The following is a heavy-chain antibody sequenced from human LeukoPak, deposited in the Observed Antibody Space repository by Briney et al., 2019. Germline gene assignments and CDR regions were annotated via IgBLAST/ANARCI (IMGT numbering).Heavy chain of an antibody. CDR3: AQVVAAGALDY. D-gene: IGHD2-15*01. CDR1: GYTFTSYY. J-gene: IGHJ4*02. V-gene: IGHV1-46*03. Sequence: ASVKVSCKASGYTFTSYYMHWVRQAPGEGLEWMGIINPSGGSASFAQKFQGRVTKTRDTSTSTVYMELSSLRSEDTAVYYCAQVVAAGALDYWGQGTLVTVSS. CDR2: INPSGGSA.